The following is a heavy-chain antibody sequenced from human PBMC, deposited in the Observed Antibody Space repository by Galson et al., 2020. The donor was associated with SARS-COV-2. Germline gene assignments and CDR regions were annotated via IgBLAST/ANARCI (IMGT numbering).Heavy chain of an antibody. Sequence: SETLSLTCTLSRGSISSDNYSWGWIRQTPGTGLEWIGSVSDSGSTSYNPSLESRVTISADTSKNQFSLKLRSVTATDTAMYYCARQGTYGFFHSSGRYPFGDWGQGTLITVSS. V-gene: IGHV4-39*01. CDR1: RGSISSDNYS. D-gene: IGHD3-22*01. J-gene: IGHJ4*02. CDR2: VSDSGST. CDR3: ARQGTYGFFHSSGRYPFGD.